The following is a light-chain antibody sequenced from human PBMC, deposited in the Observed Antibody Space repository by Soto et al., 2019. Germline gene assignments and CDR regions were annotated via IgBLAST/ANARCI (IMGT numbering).Light chain of an antibody. Sequence: IQISPSPFTLSGFIGGTVTITCRASQTISSCLAWYQQKPGKAPKLLIYKASTLKSGVPSRFSGSGSGTEFTLTISSLQPDDFATYYCQHYNSYSEAFGQGTKVDIK. CDR3: QHYNSYSEA. V-gene: IGKV1-5*03. CDR2: KAS. CDR1: QTISSC. J-gene: IGKJ1*01.